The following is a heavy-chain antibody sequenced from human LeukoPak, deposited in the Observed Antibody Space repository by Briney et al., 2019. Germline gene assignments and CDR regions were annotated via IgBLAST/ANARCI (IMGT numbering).Heavy chain of an antibody. CDR1: GFTSIAYA. Sequence: GGSLRLSCVGSGFTSIAYALTWARQAPGKGLEWVSGISGGGVTTYYADSVKGRFTISRDNSKNTLYLQMNSLRADDTAIYYCAKNPTVGGHCYYFHGMGVWGQGTTVTVSS. CDR2: ISGGGVTT. D-gene: IGHD4-23*01. V-gene: IGHV3-23*01. CDR3: AKNPTVGGHCYYFHGMGV. J-gene: IGHJ6*02.